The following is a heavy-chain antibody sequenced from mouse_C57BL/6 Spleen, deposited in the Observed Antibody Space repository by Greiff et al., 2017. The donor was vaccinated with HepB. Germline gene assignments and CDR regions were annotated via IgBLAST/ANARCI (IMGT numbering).Heavy chain of an antibody. V-gene: IGHV1-15*01. J-gene: IGHJ3*01. CDR3: TRWGGRGFAY. CDR1: GYTFTDYE. Sequence: VKLVESGAELVRPGASVTLSCKASGYTFTDYEMHWVKQTPVHGLEWIGAIDPETGGTAYNQKFKGKAILTADKSSSTAYMERRSLTSEDSAVYYCTRWGGRGFAYWGQGTLVTVSA. CDR2: IDPETGGT. D-gene: IGHD3-3*01.